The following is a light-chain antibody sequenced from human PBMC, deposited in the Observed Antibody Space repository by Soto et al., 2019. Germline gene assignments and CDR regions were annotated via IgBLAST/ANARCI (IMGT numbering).Light chain of an antibody. J-gene: IGLJ1*01. Sequence: QSALTQPPSAFGSPEHSVTISCTGTSSDVGGYNYVSWYQQHPGKVPKLMVYEVNKRPSGVPDRFSGSKSGNTASLTVSGLQAEDEADYYCTSYAGGNNVFGTGTKLTVL. CDR2: EVN. V-gene: IGLV2-8*01. CDR1: SSDVGGYNY. CDR3: TSYAGGNNV.